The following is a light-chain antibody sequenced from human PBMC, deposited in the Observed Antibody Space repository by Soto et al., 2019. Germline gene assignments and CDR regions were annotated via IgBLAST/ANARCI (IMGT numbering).Light chain of an antibody. CDR3: GSWDSSLGAYV. V-gene: IGLV1-51*01. J-gene: IGLJ1*01. CDR2: DSD. CDR1: SSNIGGNS. Sequence: QSVMTQPPSVSAAPGQKVTISCSGSSSNIGGNSVSWYQQLPGTAPKLLIYDSDKRPSGIPDRFSGSKSGTSATLGITGFQTGDEADYYCGSWDSSLGAYVFATGTKLTVL.